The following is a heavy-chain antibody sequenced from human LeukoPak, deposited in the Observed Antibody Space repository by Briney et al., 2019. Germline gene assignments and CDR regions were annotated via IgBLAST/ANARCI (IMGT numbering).Heavy chain of an antibody. Sequence: ASVKVSCKVSGYPFVGYHMHWVRQAPGQGLEWMGWLNPNSGGTNYAEKFQGRVTMTRDTSITTAYMELRLSSDDTAVYYCARFDQDWGTFDYWGQGTVVTVSS. V-gene: IGHV1-2*02. J-gene: IGHJ4*02. D-gene: IGHD7-27*01. CDR3: ARFDQDWGTFDY. CDR1: GYPFVGYH. CDR2: LNPNSGGT.